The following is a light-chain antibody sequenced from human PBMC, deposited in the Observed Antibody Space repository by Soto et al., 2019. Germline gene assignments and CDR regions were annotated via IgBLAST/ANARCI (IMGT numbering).Light chain of an antibody. Sequence: DIVMTQTPLSSVVTLGQSASISCRASQSLVHSDGNTYLNWLHQRPGQPPRLLIYKMSHRFSGVPDRFSGSGAGTDVTLQISRVEAEDVGIYYCMKATHFPRAFGQGTKVEVK. CDR2: KMS. CDR3: MKATHFPRA. CDR1: QSLVHSDGNTY. V-gene: IGKV2-24*01. J-gene: IGKJ1*01.